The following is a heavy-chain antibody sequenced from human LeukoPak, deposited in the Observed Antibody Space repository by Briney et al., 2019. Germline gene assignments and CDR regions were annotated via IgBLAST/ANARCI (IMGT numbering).Heavy chain of an antibody. V-gene: IGHV3-30-3*01. D-gene: IGHD4-17*01. CDR1: GFTFSSYA. CDR2: ISYDGSSK. J-gene: IGHJ4*02. CDR3: ARGSYGDYDY. Sequence: GRSLRLSCAASGFTFSSYAMHWVRQAPGKGLEWVAVISYDGSSKYYADSVKGRFTISRDNSKNTLYLQMNSLRAEDTAVYYCARGSYGDYDYWGQGTLVTVSS.